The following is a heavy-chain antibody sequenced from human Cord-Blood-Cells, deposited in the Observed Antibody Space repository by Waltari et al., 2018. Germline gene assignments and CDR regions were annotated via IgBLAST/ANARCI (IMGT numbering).Heavy chain of an antibody. CDR3: ARARRDGYNPFDY. Sequence: QVQLQESGPGLVKPSQTLSLTCTVSGGSISSGGYYWSWIRQHPGKGLEWIGYIIYSGRNHYNPSLKSRVTISVDTSKNQFSLKLGSVTAAYTAVYYCARARRDGYNPFDYWGQGTLVTVSS. D-gene: IGHD5-12*01. CDR2: IIYSGRN. CDR1: GGSISSGGYY. V-gene: IGHV4-31*03. J-gene: IGHJ4*02.